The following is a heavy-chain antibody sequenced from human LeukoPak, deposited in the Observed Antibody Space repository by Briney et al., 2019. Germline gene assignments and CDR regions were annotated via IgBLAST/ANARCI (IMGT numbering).Heavy chain of an antibody. J-gene: IGHJ4*02. CDR1: GGSISSHY. CDR2: IHHSGGT. D-gene: IGHD3-22*01. CDR3: ARTDDYYDSSGFFLYFFDY. V-gene: IGHV4-59*11. Sequence: SETLSLTCAVSGGSISSHYWSWIRQIPGKGLEWIGFIHHSGGTNYNPSFASRLTMSVDTSGNRFSLSLTSVTAADTAVYYCARTDDYYDSSGFFLYFFDYWGQGALVTVSS.